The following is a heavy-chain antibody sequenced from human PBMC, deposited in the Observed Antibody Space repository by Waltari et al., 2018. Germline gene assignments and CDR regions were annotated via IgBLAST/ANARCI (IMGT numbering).Heavy chain of an antibody. J-gene: IGHJ4*02. CDR1: GFLLGDYA. D-gene: IGHD1-26*01. CDR2: ITWNSGSI. CDR3: AKDLYKSSGMYYFDF. V-gene: IGHV3-9*01. Sequence: EMQLVESGGGVVQPGRSLRLSCVASGFLLGDYAMHWVRQVPGKGLEWVSGITWNSGSIAYLDSVRGRFTISRDNAKNSLYLEMNSLRPEDTAVYYCAKDLYKSSGMYYFDFWGPGTLVTVSS.